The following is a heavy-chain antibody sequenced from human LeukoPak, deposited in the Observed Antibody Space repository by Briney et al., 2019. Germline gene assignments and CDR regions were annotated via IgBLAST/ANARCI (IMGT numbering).Heavy chain of an antibody. J-gene: IGHJ4*02. V-gene: IGHV3-11*04. CDR1: GFTFSDYY. CDR2: ISSSGTTI. CDR3: AREKGGSYYSDY. D-gene: IGHD1-26*01. Sequence: GGSLRLSCAASGFTFSDYYMSWIRQAPGKGLEWVSYISSSGTTIYYADSVKGRIIISRDNAKNSLYLQMNSLRAEDTAVYYCAREKGGSYYSDYWGQGTLVTVSS.